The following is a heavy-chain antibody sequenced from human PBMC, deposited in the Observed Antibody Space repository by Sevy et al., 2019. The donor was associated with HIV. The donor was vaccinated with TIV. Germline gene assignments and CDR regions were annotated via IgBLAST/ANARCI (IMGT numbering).Heavy chain of an antibody. CDR2: IKQDAGQK. CDR3: ARDDGNYYFHY. V-gene: IGHV3-7*01. J-gene: IGHJ4*02. Sequence: GESLKISCAASGFTFSKYWMGWVRQAPGKGLEWVANIKQDAGQKYYVDSVKGRFTISRDNAKNPLYLQMNSLRAEDTAVYFCARDDGNYYFHYWGQGTLVTVSS. D-gene: IGHD1-7*01. CDR1: GFTFSKYW.